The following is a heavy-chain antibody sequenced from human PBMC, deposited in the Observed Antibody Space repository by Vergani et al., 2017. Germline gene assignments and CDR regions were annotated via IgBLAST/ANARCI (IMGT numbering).Heavy chain of an antibody. CDR1: GFTFSSYA. V-gene: IGHV3-23*01. J-gene: IGHJ3*02. CDR2: ISGSGGST. CDR3: AKNGYCSSTSCPLGAFDI. D-gene: IGHD2-2*01. Sequence: EVQLLESGGGLVQPGGSLRLSCAASGFTFSSYAMSWVRQAPGKGLEWVSAISGSGGSTYYADSVKGRFTISRDNSKNTLYLQMNSLRAEDTAVYYCAKNGYCSSTSCPLGAFDIWGQGTMVTVSS.